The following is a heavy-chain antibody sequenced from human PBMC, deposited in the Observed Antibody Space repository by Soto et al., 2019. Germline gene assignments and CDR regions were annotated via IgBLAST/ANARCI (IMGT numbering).Heavy chain of an antibody. CDR3: ARARVGTTFYAFDM. D-gene: IGHD1-26*01. V-gene: IGHV4-59*01. Sequence: SETLSVTCTVSGGSISSYYWSWIRQPPGKGLEWIGYIYYSGSTNYNPSLKSRVTISVDTSKNQFSLKLSSVAAADTAVYYCARARVGTTFYAFDMWGQGTMVTVSS. CDR2: IYYSGST. CDR1: GGSISSYY. J-gene: IGHJ3*02.